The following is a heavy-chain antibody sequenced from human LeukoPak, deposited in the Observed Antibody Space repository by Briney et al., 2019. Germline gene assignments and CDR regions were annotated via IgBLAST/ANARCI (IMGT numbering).Heavy chain of an antibody. CDR2: ISSSGSTI. CDR3: ARDLEEVVTAIGGDY. CDR1: GFTFRDYY. J-gene: IGHJ4*02. Sequence: GGSLRLSCAASGFTFRDYYLSWIRQAPGKGLEWVSYISSSGSTIYYADSVKGRFTISRDNAKNSLYLQMNSLRAEDTAVYYCARDLEEVVTAIGGDYWGQGTLVTVSS. D-gene: IGHD2-21*02. V-gene: IGHV3-11*01.